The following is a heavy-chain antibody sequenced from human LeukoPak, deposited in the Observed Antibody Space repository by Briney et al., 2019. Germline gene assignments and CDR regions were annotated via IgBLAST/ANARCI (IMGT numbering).Heavy chain of an antibody. J-gene: IGHJ3*02. CDR3: ARDSRYCSSTSCYKRAAFDI. V-gene: IGHV4-38-2*02. CDR2: IYHSGST. Sequence: SETLSLTCTVSGYSISSGYYWGWIRQPPGKGLEWIGSIYHSGSTYYNPSLKSRVTISVDTSKNQFSLKLSSVTAADTAVYYCARDSRYCSSTSCYKRAAFDIWGQGTMVTVSS. CDR1: GYSISSGYY. D-gene: IGHD2-2*02.